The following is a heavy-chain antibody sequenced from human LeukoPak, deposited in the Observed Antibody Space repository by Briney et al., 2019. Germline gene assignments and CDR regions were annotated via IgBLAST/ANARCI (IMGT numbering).Heavy chain of an antibody. Sequence: SETLSLTCAVSGGSIISSNWWSWVRQPPGKGLEWIGGIYYSGSTYYNPSLKSRVTISVDTSKNQFSLKLSSVTAADTAVYYCAQKKTYYYMDVWGKGTTVTVSS. CDR2: IYYSGST. CDR3: AQKKTYYYMDV. J-gene: IGHJ6*03. V-gene: IGHV4-4*02. CDR1: GGSIISSNW.